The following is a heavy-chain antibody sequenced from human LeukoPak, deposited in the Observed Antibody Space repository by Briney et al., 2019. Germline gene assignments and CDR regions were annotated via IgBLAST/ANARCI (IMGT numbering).Heavy chain of an antibody. CDR3: ARNRYYYDSSGYYPVDY. Sequence: GGSLRLSCAASGFTFSSYSTNWVRQAPGKGLEWVSSISSSSRYIYYADSVKGRFTISRDNAKNSLFLQMNSLRAEDTAIYYCARNRYYYDSSGYYPVDYWGQGTLVTVSS. D-gene: IGHD3-22*01. V-gene: IGHV3-21*01. CDR2: ISSSSRYI. J-gene: IGHJ4*02. CDR1: GFTFSSYS.